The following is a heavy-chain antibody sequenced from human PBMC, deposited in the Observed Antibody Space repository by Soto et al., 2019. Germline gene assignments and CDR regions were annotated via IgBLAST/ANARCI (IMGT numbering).Heavy chain of an antibody. D-gene: IGHD1-26*01. CDR3: ARLASGSYDY. Sequence: QVQLVQSGAEVKKPGSSVRVSCKASGGTFSTYIISWVRQAPGQGLEWMGRISPMVGIAIYAQKFQGRIAITADKSTSIAYLEVTSLRHEDTAVYYCARLASGSYDYWGQGTLITVSS. J-gene: IGHJ4*02. CDR2: ISPMVGIA. V-gene: IGHV1-69*02. CDR1: GGTFSTYI.